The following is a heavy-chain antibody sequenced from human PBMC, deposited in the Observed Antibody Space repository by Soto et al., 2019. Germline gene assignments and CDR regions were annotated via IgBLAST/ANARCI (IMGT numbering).Heavy chain of an antibody. V-gene: IGHV3-23*01. J-gene: IGHJ3*02. CDR2: ISGSGGST. CDR3: ARSGILYYYDSSGYGGVGEARDAFDI. Sequence: QAGGSLRLSCAASGFTFSSYAMSWVRQAPGKGLEWVSAISGSGGSTYYADSVKGRFTISRDNSKNTLYLQMNSLRAEDTAVYYCARSGILYYYDSSGYGGVGEARDAFDIWGQGTMVTVSS. D-gene: IGHD3-22*01. CDR1: GFTFSSYA.